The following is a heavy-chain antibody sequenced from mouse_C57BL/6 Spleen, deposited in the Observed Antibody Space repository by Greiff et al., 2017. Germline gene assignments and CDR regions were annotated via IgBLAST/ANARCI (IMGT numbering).Heavy chain of an antibody. CDR1: GYSITSDY. V-gene: IGHV3-8*01. Sequence: EVKLMESGPGLAKPSQTLSLTCSVTGYSITSDYWNWIRKFPGNKLEYMGYISYSGSTYYNPSIKSRISITRDTSKNQYYLQLNSVTTEDTATYYCAHYYGSSPWYFDVWGTGTTVTVSS. J-gene: IGHJ1*03. CDR2: ISYSGST. D-gene: IGHD1-1*01. CDR3: AHYYGSSPWYFDV.